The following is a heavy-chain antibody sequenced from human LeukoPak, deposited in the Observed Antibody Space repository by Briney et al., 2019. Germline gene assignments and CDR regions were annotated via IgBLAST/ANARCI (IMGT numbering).Heavy chain of an antibody. J-gene: IGHJ4*02. V-gene: IGHV1-69*04. Sequence: SAKVSCKASGGTFSSYAISWVRQAPGQGLEWMGRIIPILGIANYAQKFQGRVTITADKSTSTAYMELSSLRSEDTAVYYCARSSWQLNTHAYYFDYWGQGTLVTVSS. D-gene: IGHD6-6*01. CDR1: GGTFSSYA. CDR3: ARSSWQLNTHAYYFDY. CDR2: IIPILGIA.